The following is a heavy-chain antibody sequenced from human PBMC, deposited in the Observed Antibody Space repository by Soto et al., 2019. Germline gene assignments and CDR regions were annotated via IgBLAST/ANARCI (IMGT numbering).Heavy chain of an antibody. CDR3: ARDGDDNWFDP. CDR2: IYYSGST. J-gene: IGHJ5*02. D-gene: IGHD7-27*01. Sequence: SETLSLICTVSGGSVSSGSYYWSWIRQPPGKGLEWIGYIYYSGSTNYNPSLKSRVTISVDTSKDQFSLKLSSVTAADTAVYYCARDGDDNWFDPWGQGTLVTVSS. V-gene: IGHV4-61*01. CDR1: GGSVSSGSYY.